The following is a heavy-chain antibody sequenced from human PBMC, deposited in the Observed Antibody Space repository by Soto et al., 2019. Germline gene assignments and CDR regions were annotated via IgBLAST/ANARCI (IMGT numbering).Heavy chain of an antibody. CDR3: AKDTGCSGGSCSPFLDYYYYGMDV. CDR1: GFTFDDYT. J-gene: IGHJ6*02. V-gene: IGHV3-43*01. D-gene: IGHD2-15*01. Sequence: EVQLVESGGVVVQPGGSLRLSCAASGFTFDDYTMHWVRQAPGKGLEWVSLISWDGGSTYYADSVKGRFTISRDNSKNSLYLQMNSLRTEDTALYYCAKDTGCSGGSCSPFLDYYYYGMDVWGQGTTVTVSS. CDR2: ISWDGGST.